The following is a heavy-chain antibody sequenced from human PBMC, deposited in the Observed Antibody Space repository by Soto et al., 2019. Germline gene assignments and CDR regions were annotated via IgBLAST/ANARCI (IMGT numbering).Heavy chain of an antibody. V-gene: IGHV3-23*01. D-gene: IGHD6-13*01. J-gene: IGHJ4*02. Sequence: EVQLLESGGGLVQPGGSLRLSCAASGFAFSNYVMTWVRQAPGKGLEWVSAITASGGSTYYADSVKGRFTISRDNSKNTLYLQMNSLRVEDTAVYYCAKALQGGIADHFDYWGQGTLVTVSS. CDR2: ITASGGST. CDR3: AKALQGGIADHFDY. CDR1: GFAFSNYV.